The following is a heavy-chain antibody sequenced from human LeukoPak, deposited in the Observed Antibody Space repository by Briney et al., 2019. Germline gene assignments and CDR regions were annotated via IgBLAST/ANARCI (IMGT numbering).Heavy chain of an antibody. CDR1: GFTVSSNY. D-gene: IGHD1-26*01. CDR2: IRYDGSNK. Sequence: GGSLRLSCAASGFTVSSNYMSWVRQAPGKGLEWVAFIRYDGSNKYYTDSVKGRFTISRDNSKNTLYLQMNSLRAEDTAVYYCAKGRGWEASYYYYYMDVWGKGTTVTISS. V-gene: IGHV3-30*02. CDR3: AKGRGWEASYYYYYMDV. J-gene: IGHJ6*03.